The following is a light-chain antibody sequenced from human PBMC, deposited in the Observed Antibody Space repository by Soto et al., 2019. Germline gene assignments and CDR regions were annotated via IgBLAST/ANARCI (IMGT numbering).Light chain of an antibody. Sequence: QSALTQPPSASGSPGQSVTISCTGTSSDVGGYNFVSWYQQHPGKAPKLMLYEVYKRPSGVPGRFSGSKSGNTASLTVSGLQAEDEADYYCSSYAGSNNFVVFGGGTKLTVL. CDR3: SSYAGSNNFVV. V-gene: IGLV2-8*01. J-gene: IGLJ2*01. CDR2: EVY. CDR1: SSDVGGYNF.